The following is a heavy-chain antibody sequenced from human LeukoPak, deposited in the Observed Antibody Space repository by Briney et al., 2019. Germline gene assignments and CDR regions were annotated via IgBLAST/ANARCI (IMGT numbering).Heavy chain of an antibody. CDR1: GFIFRSHG. D-gene: IGHD2-21*01. CDR3: ARDLSYFSFDD. V-gene: IGHV3-33*01. Sequence: PGGSLRLSCAASGFIFRSHGMNWVRRAPGKGLEWVAGISPDEKKYYVDAVKGRFTISRDNSKNTLYLQMNSLRVEDTAMYYCARDLSYFSFDDWGQGTTVTVFS. CDR2: ISPDEKK. J-gene: IGHJ6*02.